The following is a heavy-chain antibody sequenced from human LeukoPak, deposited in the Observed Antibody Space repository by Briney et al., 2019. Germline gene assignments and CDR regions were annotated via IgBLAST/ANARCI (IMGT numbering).Heavy chain of an antibody. CDR2: ISGYNGNT. CDR1: GYTFTSYH. D-gene: IGHD3-22*01. Sequence: ASVKVSCKASGYTFTSYHITWVRQAPGQGLEWMGWISGYNGNTNYAQKVQGRVTMTTDTSTSTAYMELRSLRSDDTAVYYCARDGAYHDSSGSYYGVGDDYWGQGTLVTVSS. V-gene: IGHV1-18*01. J-gene: IGHJ4*02. CDR3: ARDGAYHDSSGSYYGVGDDY.